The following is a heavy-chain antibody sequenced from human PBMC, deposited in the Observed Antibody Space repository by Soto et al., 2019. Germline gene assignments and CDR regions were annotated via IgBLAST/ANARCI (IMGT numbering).Heavy chain of an antibody. CDR2: LKGDGSMT. V-gene: IGHV3-74*01. CDR3: ARGGLYAYYQDN. D-gene: IGHD3-16*01. J-gene: IGHJ4*02. Sequence: EVQLVESGGGVVQPGESLRLSCTASGFTFSTYWMHWVRQAPGKGLVWLSSLKGDGSMTDYADSVKGRFTIYRDNAENTLYLKMNGLRAEDTAIYYCARGGLYAYYQDNWGQGTLVTVSS. CDR1: GFTFSTYW.